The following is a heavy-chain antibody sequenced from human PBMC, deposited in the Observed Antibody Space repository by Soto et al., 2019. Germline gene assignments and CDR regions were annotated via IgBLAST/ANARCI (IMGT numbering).Heavy chain of an antibody. J-gene: IGHJ3*01. V-gene: IGHV5-51*01. CDR3: ARILVPVAFDL. CDR1: GYSFLNYW. Sequence: GDSLKISCKGSGYSFLNYWIGWVRQMPGKDLEWIGIIHPDDSDTRYSPSFQGQVTISADKSISTAYLQWSSLKASDTAMYYCARILVPVAFDLWGQGTMVTVSS. CDR2: IHPDDSDT.